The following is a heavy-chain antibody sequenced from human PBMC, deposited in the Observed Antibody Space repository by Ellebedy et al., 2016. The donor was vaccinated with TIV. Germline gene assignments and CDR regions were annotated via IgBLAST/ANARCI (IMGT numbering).Heavy chain of an antibody. D-gene: IGHD3-3*01. Sequence: SETLSLXXTVSGGSISSSSSYWGWIRQPPGKGLEWIGSIYYSGSTYYNPSLKSRVTISVDTSKNQFSLKLSSVTAADTAVYYCARPGGPRFLEWFSVWGQGTMVTVSS. J-gene: IGHJ3*01. V-gene: IGHV4-39*01. CDR2: IYYSGST. CDR1: GGSISSSSSY. CDR3: ARPGGPRFLEWFSV.